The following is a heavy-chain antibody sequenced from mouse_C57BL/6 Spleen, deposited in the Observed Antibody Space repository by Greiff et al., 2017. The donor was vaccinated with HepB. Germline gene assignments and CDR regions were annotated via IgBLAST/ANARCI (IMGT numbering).Heavy chain of an antibody. V-gene: IGHV14-1*01. CDR2: IDPEDGDT. Sequence: VQLQQSGAELVRPGASVKLSCTASGFNIKDYYMHWVKQRPEQGLEWIGRIDPEDGDTEYAPKFQGKATMTADTSSNTAYLQLSSLTSEDTAVYYCTLYGNYLSWFAYWGQGTLVTVSA. D-gene: IGHD2-1*01. J-gene: IGHJ3*01. CDR1: GFNIKDYY. CDR3: TLYGNYLSWFAY.